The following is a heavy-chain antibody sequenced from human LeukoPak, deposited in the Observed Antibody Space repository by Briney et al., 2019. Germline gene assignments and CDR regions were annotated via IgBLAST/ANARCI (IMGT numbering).Heavy chain of an antibody. CDR2: MNPNSGNT. CDR3: ALCSGGSCYRGFDY. CDR1: GYTFTNYD. D-gene: IGHD2-15*01. V-gene: IGHV1-8*01. Sequence: ASVKVSCKASGYTFTNYDINWVRQATGQGLEWMGWMNPNSGNTGYAQKFQGRVTITRNTSISTAYMELSSLRSEDTAVYYCALCSGGSCYRGFDYWGQGTLVTVSS. J-gene: IGHJ4*02.